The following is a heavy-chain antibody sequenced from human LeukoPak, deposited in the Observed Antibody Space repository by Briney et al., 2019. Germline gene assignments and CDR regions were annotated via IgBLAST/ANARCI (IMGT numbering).Heavy chain of an antibody. CDR1: GGSISPYY. CDR2: IYYSGST. V-gene: IGHV4-59*01. Sequence: SKTLSLTCTVSGGSISPYYWNWIRQPPGKGVEWIGYIYYSGSTNYNPSLKSRVTISVDTSKNQFSLKLSSVTAADTAMYYCARETCTNGVCYHFDYWGQGTLVTVSS. J-gene: IGHJ4*02. D-gene: IGHD2-8*01. CDR3: ARETCTNGVCYHFDY.